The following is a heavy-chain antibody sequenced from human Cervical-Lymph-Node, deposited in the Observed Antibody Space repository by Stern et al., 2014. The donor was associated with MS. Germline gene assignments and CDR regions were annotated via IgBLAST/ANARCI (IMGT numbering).Heavy chain of an antibody. CDR2: ISYDGSKA. CDR3: ARDLVWFGELDWGAMDV. J-gene: IGHJ6*02. CDR1: GFNFSSYA. D-gene: IGHD3-10*01. Sequence: VQLLESGGGVVQPGRALRLSCAATGFNFSSYAMQWVRQAPGKGLEWLAVISYDGSKAYYTESVKGRFTGSRDNSKNTLFLQVSSLRPEDTAEYYCARDLVWFGELDWGAMDVWGHGTTVTVSS. V-gene: IGHV3-30-3*01.